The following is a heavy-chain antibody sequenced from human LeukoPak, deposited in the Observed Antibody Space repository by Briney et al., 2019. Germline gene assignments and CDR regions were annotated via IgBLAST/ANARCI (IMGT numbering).Heavy chain of an antibody. Sequence: GGSLRLSCAASGFTCGNSWVHWVRQAPGKGLVWVSLINADGSTAIYADSVKGRFTISRDNARNTLSLQMNSLTIEDTAVYYCVVVVEPPDSDGFDVWGQGTMITVSS. V-gene: IGHV3-74*01. D-gene: IGHD1-14*01. CDR3: VVVVEPPDSDGFDV. J-gene: IGHJ3*01. CDR1: GFTCGNSW. CDR2: INADGSTA.